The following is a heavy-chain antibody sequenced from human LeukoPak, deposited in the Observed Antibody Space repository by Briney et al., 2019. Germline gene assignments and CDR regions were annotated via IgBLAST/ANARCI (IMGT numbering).Heavy chain of an antibody. CDR1: GGTFSSYA. J-gene: IGHJ6*03. D-gene: IGHD6-13*01. Sequence: GASVKVSCKASGGTFSSYAISWVRQAPGQGLEWMGGIIPIFGTSNYAQKFQGRVTITADESTSTAYMELRSLRSDDTAVYYCARDLGYSSSWYPEYYYYYYYMDVWGKGTTVTISS. V-gene: IGHV1-69*13. CDR2: IIPIFGTS. CDR3: ARDLGYSSSWYPEYYYYYYYMDV.